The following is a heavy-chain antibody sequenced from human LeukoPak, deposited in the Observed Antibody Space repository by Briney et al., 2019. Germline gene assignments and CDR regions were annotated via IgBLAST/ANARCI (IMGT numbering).Heavy chain of an antibody. V-gene: IGHV4-59*10. CDR3: ARDMVRGVINWFDP. CDR1: GGSFSSGQY. Sequence: KPSETLSLTCAVFGGSFSSGQYWSWIRQPAGKGLEWIGRIYISGSTNYNPSLKSRVTMSVDTSKNQFSLKLSSVTAADAAVYYCARDMVRGVINWFDPWGQGTLVTVSS. J-gene: IGHJ5*02. D-gene: IGHD3-10*01. CDR2: IYISGST.